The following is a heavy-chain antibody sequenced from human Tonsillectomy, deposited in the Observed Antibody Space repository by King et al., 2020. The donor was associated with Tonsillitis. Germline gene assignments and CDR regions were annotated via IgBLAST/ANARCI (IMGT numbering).Heavy chain of an antibody. Sequence: VQLVESGAEVKKPGASVKVSCKASGYTFTGYYMHWVRQAPGQGLEWMGWIIPNSGGTNYAQKFQGRVTMTRDTSISTAYMELSRLRSDDTAVYYCASWLGAWCESDPGFDSWGQGTLVTVSS. CDR3: ASWLGAWCESDPGFDS. J-gene: IGHJ4*02. CDR1: GYTFTGYY. V-gene: IGHV1-2*02. D-gene: IGHD6-19*01. CDR2: IIPNSGGT.